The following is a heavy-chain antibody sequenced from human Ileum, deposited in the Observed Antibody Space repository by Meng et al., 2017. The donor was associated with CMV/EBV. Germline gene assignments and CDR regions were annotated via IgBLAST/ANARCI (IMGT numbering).Heavy chain of an antibody. V-gene: IGHV3-23*01. D-gene: IGHD5/OR15-5a*01. CDR1: GFTFTTYA. Sequence: DVQLLESGGGLVQPGGSLRLSCAASGFTFTTYAMTWVRQAPGKGLEWVSTINPSGGITYYADSVKGRFTISRDNSKNTMYLQMSSLRAEDTALYYCAKDGYGVVDHWGQGSLVTVSS. CDR3: AKDGYGVVDH. CDR2: INPSGGIT. J-gene: IGHJ4*02.